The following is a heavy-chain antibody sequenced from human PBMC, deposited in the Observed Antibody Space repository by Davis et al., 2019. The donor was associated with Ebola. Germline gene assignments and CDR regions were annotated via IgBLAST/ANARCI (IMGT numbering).Heavy chain of an antibody. V-gene: IGHV5-51*01. CDR3: ARRGSTMFNWFDP. Sequence: GESLKISCKGSGYSFTSYWIGWVRQMPGKGLEWMGIIYPGDSDTRYRPSFQGQVTISAHKSISTAYLQWGSLKASDTAMYYCARRGSTMFNWFDPWGQGTLVTVSS. CDR1: GYSFTSYW. D-gene: IGHD3-10*02. J-gene: IGHJ5*02. CDR2: IYPGDSDT.